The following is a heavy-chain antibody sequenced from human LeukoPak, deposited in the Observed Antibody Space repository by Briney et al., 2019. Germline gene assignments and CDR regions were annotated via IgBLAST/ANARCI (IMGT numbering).Heavy chain of an antibody. J-gene: IGHJ5*02. CDR3: ARGAGPLFDP. CDR2: ISGSGSST. V-gene: IGHV3-23*01. CDR1: GFTFSSFA. Sequence: GGSLRLSCAASGFTFSSFAMNWVRQAPGKGLEWVSAISGSGSSTYYADSVKGRFTISRDNAKNSLYLQTNSLRAEDTAVYFCARGAGPLFDPWGQGTLVTVSS.